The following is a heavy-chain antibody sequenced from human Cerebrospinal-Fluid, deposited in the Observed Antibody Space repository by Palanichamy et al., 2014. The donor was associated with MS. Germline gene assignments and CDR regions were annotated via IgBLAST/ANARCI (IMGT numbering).Heavy chain of an antibody. J-gene: IGHJ6*02. CDR2: INPNSGGT. CDR1: GYTFGGYY. V-gene: IGHV1-2*04. D-gene: IGHD4-11*01. Sequence: QVHLVQSGAEAKKPGASVKASCRASGYTFGGYYMHWVRQAPGQGLEWMGWINPNSGGTNYAQNFQGWVTMTRDTSSATAYLELRRLKSDDTALYYCAKGASDSNYAGGMDVWGQGTMVTVSS. CDR3: AKGASDSNYAGGMDV.